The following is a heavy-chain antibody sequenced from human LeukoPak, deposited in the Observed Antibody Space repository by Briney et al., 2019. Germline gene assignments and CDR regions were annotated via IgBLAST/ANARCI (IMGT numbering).Heavy chain of an antibody. CDR2: IYYSGST. D-gene: IGHD3-3*01. Sequence: PSETLSLTCTVSGGSISSSSYYWGWIRQPPGKRLEWIGSIYYSGSTYYNPSLKSRVTISVDTSKNQFSLKLSSVTAADTAVYYCARDADFWSGRGPYYMDVWGKGTTVTVSS. CDR3: ARDADFWSGRGPYYMDV. V-gene: IGHV4-39*07. J-gene: IGHJ6*03. CDR1: GGSISSSSYY.